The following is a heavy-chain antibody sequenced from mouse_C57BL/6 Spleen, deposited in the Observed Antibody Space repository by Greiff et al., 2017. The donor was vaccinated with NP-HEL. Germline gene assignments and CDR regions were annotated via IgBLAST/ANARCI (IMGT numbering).Heavy chain of an antibody. V-gene: IGHV5-4*01. Sequence: EVQGVESGGGLVKPGGSLKLSCAASGFTFSSYAMSWVRQTPEKRLEWVATISDGGSYTYYPDNVKGRFTISRDNAKNNLYLQMSHLKSEDTAMYYCAREGVYYSNHWYFDVWGTGTTVTVSS. CDR3: AREGVYYSNHWYFDV. J-gene: IGHJ1*03. CDR2: ISDGGSYT. CDR1: GFTFSSYA. D-gene: IGHD2-5*01.